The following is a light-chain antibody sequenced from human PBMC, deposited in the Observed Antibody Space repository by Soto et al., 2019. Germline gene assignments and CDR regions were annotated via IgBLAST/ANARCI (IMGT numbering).Light chain of an antibody. CDR3: QQYKSWPPIT. CDR1: QTVPSR. Sequence: EIVMTQSPATLSVSPGEGFTLSCRASQTVPSRIAWYQQEPGQAPSLXXYGASTRATGVPDRFSGTGSGTEFTLTISSLKSEDYAVYYCQQYKSWPPITFGQGTRLEIK. J-gene: IGKJ5*01. V-gene: IGKV3-15*01. CDR2: GAS.